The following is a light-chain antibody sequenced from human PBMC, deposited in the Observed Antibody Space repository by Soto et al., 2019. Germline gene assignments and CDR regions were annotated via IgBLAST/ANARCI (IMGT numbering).Light chain of an antibody. V-gene: IGLV2-14*01. CDR3: SSYTSSSPLV. CDR1: SSDVGGYNY. J-gene: IGLJ1*01. CDR2: EVS. Sequence: QSALTQPASVSGSPGQSITISCTGTSSDVGGYNYVSWYQQHPGKAPKLMIYEVSNRPSGVSNRFSGSKSGNTASLTISGLQGEDEADYYCSSYTSSSPLVFGTGTKLTVL.